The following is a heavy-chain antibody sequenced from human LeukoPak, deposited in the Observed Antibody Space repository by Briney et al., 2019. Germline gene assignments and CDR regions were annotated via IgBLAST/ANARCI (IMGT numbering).Heavy chain of an antibody. CDR3: VRRAAVRGMDF. V-gene: IGHV3-23*01. CDR2: ISGSGDST. D-gene: IGHD1-14*01. CDR1: VFIFDTHT. J-gene: IGHJ6*02. Sequence: GGSLRLSCTASVFIFDTHTLTWVRQAPWKGLEWVASISGSGDSTNYGDSVKGRFTISRDNFKRTVHLEMSNLRADDTAMYYCVRRAAVRGMDFWGLGTTVIVSS.